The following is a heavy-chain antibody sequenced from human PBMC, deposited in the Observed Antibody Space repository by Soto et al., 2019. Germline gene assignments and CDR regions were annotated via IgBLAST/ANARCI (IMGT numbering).Heavy chain of an antibody. J-gene: IGHJ4*02. D-gene: IGHD1-26*01. V-gene: IGHV3-30*18. CDR2: ISYDGSNK. Sequence: PVGSLRLSWAASGFTFSSYGMHWVRQAPGKGLEWVAVISYDGSNKYYADSVKGRFTISRDNSKNTLYLQMNSLRAEDTAVYYCANDRSEKWELSSRIYCGQGTLVTVSS. CDR3: ANDRSEKWELSSRIY. CDR1: GFTFSSYG.